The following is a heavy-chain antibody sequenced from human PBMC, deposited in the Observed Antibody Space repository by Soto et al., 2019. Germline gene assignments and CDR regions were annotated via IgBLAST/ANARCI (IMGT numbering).Heavy chain of an antibody. D-gene: IGHD5-18*01. Sequence: QVQLVESGGGVVQPGRSLRLSCAASGFTFSSYAMHWVRQAPGKGLEWVAVISYDGSNKYYADSVKGRFTISRDNSKNTLYLQMNSLRAEDTAVYYCARGGYSYGPHLVSYYYSMDVWGQGTTVTVSS. J-gene: IGHJ6*02. CDR3: ARGGYSYGPHLVSYYYSMDV. V-gene: IGHV3-30-3*01. CDR2: ISYDGSNK. CDR1: GFTFSSYA.